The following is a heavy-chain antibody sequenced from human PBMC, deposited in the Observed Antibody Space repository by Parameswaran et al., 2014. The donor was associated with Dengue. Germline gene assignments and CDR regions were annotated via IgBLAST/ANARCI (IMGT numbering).Heavy chain of an antibody. Sequence: GGSLRLSCAASGFTFSDYYMSWIRQAPGKGLEWVSYISSSYSTIYYADSVKGRFTISRDNAKNSLYLQMNSLRAEDTAVYYCARLGPWDTARSGLDVWGQGTTVTVSS. CDR1: GFTFSDYY. D-gene: IGHD5-18*01. CDR3: ARLGPWDTARSGLDV. CDR2: ISSSYSTI. V-gene: IGHV3-11*01. J-gene: IGHJ6*02.